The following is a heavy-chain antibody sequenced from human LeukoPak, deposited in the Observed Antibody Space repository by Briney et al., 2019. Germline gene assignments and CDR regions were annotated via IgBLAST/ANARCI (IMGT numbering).Heavy chain of an antibody. D-gene: IGHD7-27*01. V-gene: IGHV3-23*01. CDR3: AKGTGDTAYYFDF. CDR2: IRVSGST. Sequence: PGGSLRLSCTTSGFTFSSYALSWVRQAPGKGLEWVSGIRVSGSTYYPDYVTGRFTISRDNSENTLALQMSGLRAEDTAIYYCAKGTGDTAYYFDFWGQGVLVTVSS. CDR1: GFTFSSYA. J-gene: IGHJ4*02.